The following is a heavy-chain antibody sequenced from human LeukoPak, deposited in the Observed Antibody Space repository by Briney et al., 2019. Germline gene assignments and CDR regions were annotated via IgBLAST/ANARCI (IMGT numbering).Heavy chain of an antibody. CDR2: INPNRGGT. CDR3: ARDPDGTEDFDY. Sequence: GASVKVSCKASGYTFTGYYMHWVRQAPGQGLEWMGWINPNRGGTNYAQKFQGRVTMTRDTSISTAYMELSRLRSDDTAVYYCARDPDGTEDFDYWGQGTLVTVSS. D-gene: IGHD1-26*01. J-gene: IGHJ4*02. V-gene: IGHV1-2*02. CDR1: GYTFTGYY.